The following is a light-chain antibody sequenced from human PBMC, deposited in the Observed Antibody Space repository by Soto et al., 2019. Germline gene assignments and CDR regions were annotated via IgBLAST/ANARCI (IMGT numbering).Light chain of an antibody. Sequence: EIVLTQSPGSLSLSPGERATLSCRASQSVDSRLFAWYQQRPGQAPRLLIYGASRRATGIPDRFTGSGSGTDFTLTISGLEPVDFALYYWQLYDSSVTFGLGTMV. CDR3: QLYDSSVT. CDR2: GAS. V-gene: IGKV3-20*01. J-gene: IGKJ1*01. CDR1: QSVDSRL.